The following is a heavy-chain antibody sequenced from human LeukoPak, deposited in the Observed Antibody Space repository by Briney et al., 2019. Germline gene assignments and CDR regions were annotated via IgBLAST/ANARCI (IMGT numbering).Heavy chain of an antibody. D-gene: IGHD3-3*01. J-gene: IGHJ4*02. CDR1: RFTCDDYA. Sequence: GRSLRRSCAASRFTCDDYAMHWVRPAQGKGQEWVSGISWNSGSIGYADSVKGRFTISRDNAKNSLYLQMNSLRAEDTALYYCAKFGAGPSFDYWGQGTLVTVSS. CDR2: ISWNSGSI. CDR3: AKFGAGPSFDY. V-gene: IGHV3-9*01.